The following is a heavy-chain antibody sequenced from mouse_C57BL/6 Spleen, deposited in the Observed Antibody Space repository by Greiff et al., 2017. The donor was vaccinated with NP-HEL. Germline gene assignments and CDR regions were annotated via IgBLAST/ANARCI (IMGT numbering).Heavy chain of an antibody. CDR1: GYSITSGYY. V-gene: IGHV3-6*01. CDR3: ARGPSIYYYGSSYFDV. CDR2: ISYDGSN. Sequence: EVKVEESGPGLVKPSQSLSLTCSVTGYSITSGYYWNWIRQFPGNKLEWMGYISYDGSNNYNPSLKNRISITRDTSKNQFFLKLNSVTTEDTATYYCARGPSIYYYGSSYFDVWGTGTTVTVSS. J-gene: IGHJ1*03. D-gene: IGHD1-1*01.